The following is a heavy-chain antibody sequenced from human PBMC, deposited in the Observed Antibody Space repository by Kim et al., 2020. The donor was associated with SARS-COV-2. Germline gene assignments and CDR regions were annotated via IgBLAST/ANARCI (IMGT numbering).Heavy chain of an antibody. J-gene: IGHJ4*02. CDR2: INNSGST. CDR3: ARGLWILLRFFDY. D-gene: IGHD3-3*01. Sequence: SETLSLTCAVYGGSFSGYYWSWIRQPPGKGLEWIGEINNSGSTNYNPSLKSRVTISVDTSKNQFTLKLSSVTAADTAVYYCARGLWILLRFFDYWGQGTLVTVSS. CDR1: GGSFSGYY. V-gene: IGHV4-34*01.